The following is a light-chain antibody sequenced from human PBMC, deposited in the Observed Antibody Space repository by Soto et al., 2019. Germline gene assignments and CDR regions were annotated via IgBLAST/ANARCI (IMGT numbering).Light chain of an antibody. CDR1: SSDVGSYNL. CDR2: EGS. V-gene: IGLV2-23*01. Sequence: QSVLTQPASVSGSPGQSITISCTGTSSDVGSYNLVSWYQQHPGKAPKLMIYEGSKRPSGVSNRFSGSKSGNTASLTISGLQVEDEADYYCCSYAGSSTLVVFGTGTKVTVL. J-gene: IGLJ1*01. CDR3: CSYAGSSTLVV.